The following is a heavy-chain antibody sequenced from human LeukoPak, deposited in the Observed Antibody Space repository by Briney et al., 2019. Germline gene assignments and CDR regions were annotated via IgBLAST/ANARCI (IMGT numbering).Heavy chain of an antibody. CDR2: ISAYNGNT. V-gene: IGHV1-18*01. D-gene: IGHD3-22*01. CDR3: ARAGGFYDSSGYYYVGLAFDI. CDR1: GYTFTSYG. Sequence: ASVKVSCKASGYTFTSYGISWVRQAPGQGLEWMGWISAYNGNTNYAQKLQGRVTMTTDTSTSTAYMELRSLRSEDTAVYYCARAGGFYDSSGYYYVGLAFDIWGQGTMVTVSS. J-gene: IGHJ3*02.